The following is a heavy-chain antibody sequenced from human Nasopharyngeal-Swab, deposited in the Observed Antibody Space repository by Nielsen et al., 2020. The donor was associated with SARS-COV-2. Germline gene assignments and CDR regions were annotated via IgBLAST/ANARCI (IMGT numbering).Heavy chain of an antibody. D-gene: IGHD2-2*01. V-gene: IGHV3-73*01. CDR2: IRSKANSYAI. Sequence: GESLKISCAASGFTFSGSAMHWVRQASGKGLEWVGRIRSKANSYAIAYAASVKGRFTISRDDSKNTAYLQMNSLKTEDTAVYYCTRHVPCSSTSCYYMDVWGKGTTVTVSS. J-gene: IGHJ6*03. CDR3: TRHVPCSSTSCYYMDV. CDR1: GFTFSGSA.